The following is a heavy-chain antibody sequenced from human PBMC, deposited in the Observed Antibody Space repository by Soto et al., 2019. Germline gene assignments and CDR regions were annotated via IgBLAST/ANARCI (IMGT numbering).Heavy chain of an antibody. D-gene: IGHD6-25*01. CDR2: ISGSGGST. CDR1: GFTFSSYA. J-gene: IGHJ6*02. Sequence: GGSLRLSCAASGFTFSSYAMSWVRQAPGKGLEWVSAISGSGGSTYYADSVKGRFTISRDNPKNTLYLQMNSLRAEDPAVYYCATDLDIAARGGDYYGMDVWGQGTTVTVSS. CDR3: ATDLDIAARGGDYYGMDV. V-gene: IGHV3-23*01.